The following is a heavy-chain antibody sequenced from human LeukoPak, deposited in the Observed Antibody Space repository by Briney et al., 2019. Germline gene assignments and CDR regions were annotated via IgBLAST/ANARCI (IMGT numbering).Heavy chain of an antibody. CDR1: GYSISSGYY. V-gene: IGHV4-38-2*02. Sequence: PSETLSLTCTVSGYSISSGYYWGWIRQTPGKGLEWIGYIYHGGRTDYNPSLKSRVTISVDTSKNQFSLKLSSVTAADTAVYYCARLYYDFWSGHYTGDYYYMDVWGKGTTVTVSS. CDR3: ARLYYDFWSGHYTGDYYYMDV. CDR2: IYHGGRT. D-gene: IGHD3-3*01. J-gene: IGHJ6*03.